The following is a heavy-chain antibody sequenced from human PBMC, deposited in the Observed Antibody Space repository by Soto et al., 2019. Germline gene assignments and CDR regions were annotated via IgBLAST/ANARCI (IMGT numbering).Heavy chain of an antibody. CDR2: ITGNGAVT. Sequence: EVQFLESGGGVVRPGGSLRLSCVASGLSFDNYAMPWFRQSPGKGLEWLACITGNGAVTSYTDSVRGRFTISRDNSKNTLYLQMDSLRADDTAVYYCGKDPNGDYFGTFDFWGQGTTVTVS. V-gene: IGHV3-23*01. CDR1: GLSFDNYA. CDR3: GKDPNGDYFGTFDF. D-gene: IGHD4-17*01. J-gene: IGHJ3*01.